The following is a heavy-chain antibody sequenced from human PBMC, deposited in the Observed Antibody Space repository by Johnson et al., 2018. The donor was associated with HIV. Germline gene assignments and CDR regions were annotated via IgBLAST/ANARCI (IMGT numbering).Heavy chain of an antibody. J-gene: IGHJ3*02. CDR2: ISSSGSTI. V-gene: IGHV3-11*01. Sequence: VQLVESGGGLVMPGGSLRVSCAASGFTFSDYYMAWIRQTPGKGLEWVSHISSSGSTIYYADSVKGRFTISRDNAKNSLYLQMNSLRAEDTALYYCASGSGSYLSAFDIWGQGTMVTVSS. CDR3: ASGSGSYLSAFDI. CDR1: GFTFSDYY. D-gene: IGHD1-26*01.